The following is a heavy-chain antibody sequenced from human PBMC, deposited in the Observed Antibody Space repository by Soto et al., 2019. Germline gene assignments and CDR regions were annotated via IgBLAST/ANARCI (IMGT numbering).Heavy chain of an antibody. Sequence: GGSLRLSCSASGFTFSDYYMSWIRQAPGKGLEWVSYISGDSVYTNYGDSVTGRFTISRDNAKNSLYLQMNSLRAEDTAVYYCAKGEGYRWNYEFDPWGQGTLVTVSS. D-gene: IGHD1-7*01. CDR3: AKGEGYRWNYEFDP. CDR1: GFTFSDYY. CDR2: ISGDSVYT. J-gene: IGHJ5*02. V-gene: IGHV3-11*06.